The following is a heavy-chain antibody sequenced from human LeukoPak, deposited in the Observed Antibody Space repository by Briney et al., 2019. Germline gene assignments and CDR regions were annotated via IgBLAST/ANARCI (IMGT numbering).Heavy chain of an antibody. CDR1: GGSISSSTYY. J-gene: IGHJ3*02. V-gene: IGHV4-39*07. CDR3: ARARYVNSFYAFDI. CDR2: IDYSGGT. Sequence: PSETLSLTCTVSGGSISSSTYYWGWIRQPPGKGLEWIGSIDYSGGTYYNPSLKSRLTIFVDTSKNQFSLKLSSVTAADTAMYYCARARYVNSFYAFDIWGQGTLVTVSS. D-gene: IGHD3-9*01.